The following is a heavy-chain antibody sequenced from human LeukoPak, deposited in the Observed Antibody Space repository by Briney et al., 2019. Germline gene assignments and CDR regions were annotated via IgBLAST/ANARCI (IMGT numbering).Heavy chain of an antibody. D-gene: IGHD6-19*01. Sequence: GGSLRLSCAASGFTLSSYGMHWVRQAPGKGLEWVAFIRYDGSNKYYADSVKGRFTISRDNSKNTLYLQMNSLRAEDTAVYYCAKIGSGWSVSGYFDYWGQGTLVTVSS. V-gene: IGHV3-30*02. CDR1: GFTLSSYG. CDR3: AKIGSGWSVSGYFDY. CDR2: IRYDGSNK. J-gene: IGHJ4*02.